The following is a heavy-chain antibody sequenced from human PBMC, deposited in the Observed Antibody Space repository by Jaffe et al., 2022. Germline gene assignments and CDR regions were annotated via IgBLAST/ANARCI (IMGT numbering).Heavy chain of an antibody. J-gene: IGHJ6*03. Sequence: QVQLQESGPGLVKPSETLSLTCTVSGGSISSYYWSWIRQPPGKGLEWIGYIYYSGSTNYNPSLKSRVTISVDTSKNQFSLKLSSVTAADTAVYYCARGRLAYYYDSSPYMDVWGKGTTVTVSS. CDR3: ARGRLAYYYDSSPYMDV. V-gene: IGHV4-59*01. D-gene: IGHD3-22*01. CDR2: IYYSGST. CDR1: GGSISSYY.